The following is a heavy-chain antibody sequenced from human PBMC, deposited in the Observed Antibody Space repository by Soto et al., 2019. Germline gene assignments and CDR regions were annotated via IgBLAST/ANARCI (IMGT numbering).Heavy chain of an antibody. D-gene: IGHD6-13*01. J-gene: IGHJ4*02. V-gene: IGHV3-30*03. CDR3: ARDHSSSWYYFDY. CDR2: ISYDGSNK. CDR1: GFTFSSYG. Sequence: GGSLRLSCAASGFTFSSYGMHWVRQAPGKGLEWVAIISYDGSNKYYADSVKGRFTISRDNSKNTLYLQMNSLRAEDTAVYYCARDHSSSWYYFDYWGQGTLVTVSS.